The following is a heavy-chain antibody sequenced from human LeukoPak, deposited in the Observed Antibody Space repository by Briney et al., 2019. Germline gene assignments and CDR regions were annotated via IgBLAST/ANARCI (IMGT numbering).Heavy chain of an antibody. CDR2: VYYKGNT. CDR3: ARGNNGWSVYFDF. D-gene: IGHD6-19*01. Sequence: SETLSLTCTVSGDSISGSHWTWIRQPPGKELEWIGHVYYKGNTNYSPSLGSRVTMSVDTSKNQFSLRIDSVTAADTAIYYCARGNNGWSVYFDFWGQGILVTVSP. J-gene: IGHJ4*02. CDR1: GDSISGSH. V-gene: IGHV4-59*01.